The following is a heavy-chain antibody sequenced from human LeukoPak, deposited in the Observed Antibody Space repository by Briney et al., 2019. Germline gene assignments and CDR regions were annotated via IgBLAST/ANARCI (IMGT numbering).Heavy chain of an antibody. CDR2: ISSSGTTI. CDR1: GFTFSDYY. D-gene: IGHD3-16*01. Sequence: PGGSLRLSCAASGFTFSDYYMSWIRQAPGKGLEWLSYISSSGTTIYYADSMKGRFTISRDNTKNSLYLQMNSLRAEDTAVYYCARDYSNWGFYFNYWGQGTLVTVSS. V-gene: IGHV3-11*04. CDR3: ARDYSNWGFYFNY. J-gene: IGHJ4*02.